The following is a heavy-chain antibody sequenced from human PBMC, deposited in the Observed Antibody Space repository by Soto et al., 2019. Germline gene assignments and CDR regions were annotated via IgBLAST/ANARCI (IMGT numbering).Heavy chain of an antibody. J-gene: IGHJ6*02. CDR2: IIPIFDTA. V-gene: IGHV1-69*12. D-gene: IGHD3-22*01. Sequence: QVQLVQSGAEVKKPGSSVKVSCKASGGTFSSYAISWVRQAPGQGLEWMGGIIPIFDTADYAQKFQGRVTITAYESTNTAYMELSSLRSEETAVYYCAGHSSGVPGYYYGMDVWGQGTTVTVSS. CDR1: GGTFSSYA. CDR3: AGHSSGVPGYYYGMDV.